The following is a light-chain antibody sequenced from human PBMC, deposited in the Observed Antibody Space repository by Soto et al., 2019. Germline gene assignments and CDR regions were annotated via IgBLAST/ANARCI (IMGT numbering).Light chain of an antibody. J-gene: IGLJ2*01. Sequence: QSALTQPASVSGSPGQSITISCTGTSSDVGGYDYVSWYQHHPGKAPKLLTFEVSNRPSGVSNRFSGSKSGNTASLTISGLQAEDESDYYCSSHRSDITVVFGGGTKVTVL. CDR2: EVS. CDR3: SSHRSDITVV. V-gene: IGLV2-14*01. CDR1: SSDVGGYDY.